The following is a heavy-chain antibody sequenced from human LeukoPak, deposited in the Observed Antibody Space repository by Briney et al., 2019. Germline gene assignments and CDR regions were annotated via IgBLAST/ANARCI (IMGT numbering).Heavy chain of an antibody. CDR3: ASPEFIY. J-gene: IGHJ4*02. D-gene: IGHD2/OR15-2a*01. Sequence: SXXLSLTCTVSGGSISSSSYYWGWIRQPRGKGLEWIVSIYDSGSNYYNPYLKSRITISVDTTKNQFSLKLSSVTAADTAVYYCASPEFIYWGQGTLVTVSS. CDR2: IYDSGSN. V-gene: IGHV4-39*01. CDR1: GGSISSSSYY.